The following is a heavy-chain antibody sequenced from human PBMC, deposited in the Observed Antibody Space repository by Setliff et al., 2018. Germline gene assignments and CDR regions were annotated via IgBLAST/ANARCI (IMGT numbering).Heavy chain of an antibody. CDR3: AKHGEESKVTTYLAS. CDR1: GGSISSYY. J-gene: IGHJ5*02. D-gene: IGHD4-17*01. V-gene: IGHV4-59*08. Sequence: SETLSLTCTVSGGSISSYYWSWIRQPPGKGLEWIGYIYASGSTNYSPSLKSRVTISVDTSKNQFSLNLRSVSAADTAIYYCAKHGEESKVTTYLASWGQGTLVTVSS. CDR2: IYASGST.